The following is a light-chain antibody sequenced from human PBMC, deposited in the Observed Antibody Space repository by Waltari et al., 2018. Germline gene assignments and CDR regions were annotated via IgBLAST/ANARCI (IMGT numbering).Light chain of an antibody. V-gene: IGKV2-30*01. CDR2: KVS. J-gene: IGKJ2*01. CDR3: MQSLQIPRT. Sequence: DAVLTQSPLSLTVTLGQPASISCRASQSLVFSDGNTYLNWFHQRPGQPPRRLIYKVSNPDSGVPDRFSGRVSGPDFTLKISRVEAEDVGGVYYCMQSLQIPRTFGQGTKLEFK. CDR1: QSLVFSDGNTY.